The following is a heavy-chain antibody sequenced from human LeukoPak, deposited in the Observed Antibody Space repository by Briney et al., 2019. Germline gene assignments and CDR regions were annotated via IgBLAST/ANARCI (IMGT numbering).Heavy chain of an antibody. CDR3: ARGQQVVYVDY. CDR1: GYTFTNYA. CDR2: INAGNGNT. J-gene: IGHJ4*02. Sequence: ASVKVSCKASGYTFTNYAVHWVRQAPGQRLEWMGWINAGNGNTKYSQEFQGRVTITRDTSASTVYMESSSLRSEDMAVYYCARGQQVVYVDYWGQGTLVTVSS. V-gene: IGHV1-3*03. D-gene: IGHD6-13*01.